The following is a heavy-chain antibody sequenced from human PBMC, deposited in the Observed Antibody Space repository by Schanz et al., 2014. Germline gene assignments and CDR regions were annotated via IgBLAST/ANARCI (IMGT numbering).Heavy chain of an antibody. Sequence: EVRLLESGGGLVQPGGSLRLSCVASGFTFSNHALSWVRQAPGKGLEWVSGIGGSGDSTHYADSVKGRFIISRDNAKNSLYLQMNSLTAEDTAVYYCARGVRIDYWGQGTLVTVSS. J-gene: IGHJ4*02. CDR3: ARGVRIDY. V-gene: IGHV3-23*01. D-gene: IGHD3-3*01. CDR1: GFTFSNHA. CDR2: IGGSGDST.